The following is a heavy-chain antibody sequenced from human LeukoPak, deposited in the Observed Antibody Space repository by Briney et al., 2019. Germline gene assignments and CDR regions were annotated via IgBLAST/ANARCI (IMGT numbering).Heavy chain of an antibody. D-gene: IGHD6-19*01. CDR2: FDPEDGET. CDR3: ATANSSGWLFDY. J-gene: IGHJ4*02. Sequence: ASVKVSCKVSGYXLTELSMHWVRQAPGKGLEWMGGFDPEDGETIYAQKFQGRVTMTEDTSTDTAYMELSSLRSEDTAVYYCATANSSGWLFDYWGQGTLVTVSS. CDR1: GYXLTELS. V-gene: IGHV1-24*01.